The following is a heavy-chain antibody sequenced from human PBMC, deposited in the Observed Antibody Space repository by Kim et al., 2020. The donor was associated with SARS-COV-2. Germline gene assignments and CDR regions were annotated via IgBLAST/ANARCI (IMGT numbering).Heavy chain of an antibody. CDR3: ARAGIAESGSFTDY. Sequence: SETLFLTCTVSGGSISSYYWSWIRQPPGKGLEWIGYIYYSGSTNYNPSLKSRVTISVDTSKNQFSLKLSSVTAADTAVYYCARAGIAESGSFTDYWGQGTLVTVSS. J-gene: IGHJ4*02. V-gene: IGHV4-59*13. CDR2: IYYSGST. D-gene: IGHD1-26*01. CDR1: GGSISSYY.